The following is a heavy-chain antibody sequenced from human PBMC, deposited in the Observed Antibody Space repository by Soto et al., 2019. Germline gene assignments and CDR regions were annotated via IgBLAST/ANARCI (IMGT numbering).Heavy chain of an antibody. Sequence: SETLSLTCTVSGGSISSGGYYWSWIRQHPGKGLEWIGYIYYSGSTYYNPSLKSRVTISVDTSKNQFSLKLSSVTAADTAVYYCARTIYDFWSGYYSYFDYWGQGTLVTVSS. D-gene: IGHD3-3*01. J-gene: IGHJ4*02. V-gene: IGHV4-31*03. CDR2: IYYSGST. CDR1: GGSISSGGYY. CDR3: ARTIYDFWSGYYSYFDY.